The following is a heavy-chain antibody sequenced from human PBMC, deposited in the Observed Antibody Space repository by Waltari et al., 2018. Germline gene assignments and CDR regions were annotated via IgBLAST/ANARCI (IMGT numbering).Heavy chain of an antibody. V-gene: IGHV4-31*03. CDR1: GGSIRSGPYY. CDR2: IYYSGST. J-gene: IGHJ4*02. CDR3: ARGDLVVPTRFDQ. D-gene: IGHD2-15*01. Sequence: QVQLQESGPGLVQPSQTLSLTCTVSGGSIRSGPYYWNWIRQHPGKGLQWIGYIYYSGSTHYNPSLRSRLSISIDTSKNQFSLKMTSVTAADTAVYYFARGDLVVPTRFDQWGQGSLVTVSS.